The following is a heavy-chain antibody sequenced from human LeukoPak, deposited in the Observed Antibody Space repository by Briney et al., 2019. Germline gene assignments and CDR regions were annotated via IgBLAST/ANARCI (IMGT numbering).Heavy chain of an antibody. CDR1: GYTFTSYG. CDR3: ARVIVATNTFDAFDI. V-gene: IGHV1-18*01. J-gene: IGHJ3*02. Sequence: ASVKVSCKASGYTFTSYGISWVRQAPGQGLEWMGWISAYNGNTKYAQKFQGRVTMTRNTSISTAYMELSSLRAEDTAVYYCARVIVATNTFDAFDIWGQGTLVTVSS. CDR2: ISAYNGNT. D-gene: IGHD5-12*01.